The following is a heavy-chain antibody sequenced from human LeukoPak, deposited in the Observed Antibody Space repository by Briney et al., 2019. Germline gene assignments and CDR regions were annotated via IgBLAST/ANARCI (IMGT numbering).Heavy chain of an antibody. CDR3: ARDRQCGY. CDR2: ISPYNGNT. D-gene: IGHD2-21*01. Sequence: VASVKVSCKASGYTFTSYGISWVRQAPGQGLEWMGWISPYNGNTNYAPKLQGRLTMTTDTSTSTAYMELRSLGSDDTAVYYCARDRQCGYWGQGTLVTVSS. V-gene: IGHV1-18*01. J-gene: IGHJ4*02. CDR1: GYTFTSYG.